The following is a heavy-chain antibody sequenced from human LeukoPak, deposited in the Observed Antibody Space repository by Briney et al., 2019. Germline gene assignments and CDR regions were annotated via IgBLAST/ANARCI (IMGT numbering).Heavy chain of an antibody. CDR2: MNPNSGNT. J-gene: IGHJ6*03. Sequence: ASVKVSCKASGYTFTSYDINWVRQATGQGLEWMGWMNPNSGNTGHAQKFQGRVTITSNTSISTAYMELSSLRSEDTAVYYCARGDSYYYYYYMDVWGKGTTVTVSS. D-gene: IGHD5-18*01. CDR3: ARGDSYYYYYYMDV. CDR1: GYTFTSYD. V-gene: IGHV1-8*03.